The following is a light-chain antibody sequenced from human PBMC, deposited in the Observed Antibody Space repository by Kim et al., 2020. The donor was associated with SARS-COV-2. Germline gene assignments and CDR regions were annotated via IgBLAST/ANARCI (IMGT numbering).Light chain of an antibody. CDR3: SAWDDSLNGPE. J-gene: IGLJ2*01. CDR1: NSNIGTNA. Sequence: GQRVTISCSGSNSNIGTNAVHWFQQLPGTAPRLLIYSNNQRSSGVPDRFSGSKSGTSASLAIGGLQSEDEADYYCSAWDDSLNGPEFGGGTQLTVL. CDR2: SNN. V-gene: IGLV1-44*01.